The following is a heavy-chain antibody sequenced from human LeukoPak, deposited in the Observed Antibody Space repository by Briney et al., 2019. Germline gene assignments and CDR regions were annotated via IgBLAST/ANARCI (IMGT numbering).Heavy chain of an antibody. J-gene: IGHJ4*02. CDR3: TRGSGFETGDY. Sequence: GGSLRLSCAASGFTVSSIDMSWVRQAPGKGLEWFSVIYGGGNTRYYADSVKGRFTVSRDNAKNTFHLQMQSLKVEDTAIYYCTRGSGFETGDYWGQGTLVTVSS. CDR2: IYGGGNT. V-gene: IGHV3-53*01. CDR1: GFTVSSID. D-gene: IGHD5-12*01.